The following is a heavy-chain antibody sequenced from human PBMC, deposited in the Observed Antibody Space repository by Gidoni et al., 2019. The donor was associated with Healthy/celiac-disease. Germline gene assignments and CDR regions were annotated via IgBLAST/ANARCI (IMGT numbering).Heavy chain of an antibody. Sequence: QVQLQQGGAGLLKPSETLSLTCAVYGGSFSGYYWRWIRQPPGTGLEWLGEINHSGSTNYTPSLKSRVTISVDTSKNQFSLKRSSVTAADTAVYYCARGRTGWQPMDVWGQGTTVTVSS. V-gene: IGHV4-34*01. CDR3: ARGRTGWQPMDV. CDR2: INHSGST. D-gene: IGHD1-1*01. J-gene: IGHJ6*02. CDR1: GGSFSGYY.